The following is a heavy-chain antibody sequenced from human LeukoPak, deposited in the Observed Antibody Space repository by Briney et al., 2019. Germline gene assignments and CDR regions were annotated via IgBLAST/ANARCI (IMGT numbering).Heavy chain of an antibody. CDR1: GFTFTIFG. CDR3: ARRVYNSGWYIDY. J-gene: IGHJ4*02. CDR2: ISYINII. Sequence: GGSLRLSCAASGFTFTIFGLNWVRQAPGKGPEWVSYISYINIIYYADSVKGRFTISRDNAKNSLYLQMNSLRAEDTAVYYCARRVYNSGWYIDYWGQGTLVTVSS. D-gene: IGHD6-19*01. V-gene: IGHV3-48*01.